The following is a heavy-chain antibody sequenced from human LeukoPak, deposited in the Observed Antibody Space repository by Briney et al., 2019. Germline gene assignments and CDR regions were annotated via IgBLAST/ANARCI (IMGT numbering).Heavy chain of an antibody. CDR3: ARDPLSGIAAAGKNAFDI. V-gene: IGHV4-59*01. D-gene: IGHD6-13*01. J-gene: IGHJ3*02. CDR2: IYGSGYT. Sequence: SETLSLTCTVSGGSISGWYWSWIRQPPGKGLEWIGNIYGSGYTNYNPSLKSRVTISVDTSKNQFSLKLSSVTAADTAVYYCARDPLSGIAAAGKNAFDIWGQGTMVTVSS. CDR1: GGSISGWY.